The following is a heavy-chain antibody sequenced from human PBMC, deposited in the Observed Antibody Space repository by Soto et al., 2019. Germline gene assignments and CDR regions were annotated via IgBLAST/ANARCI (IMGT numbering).Heavy chain of an antibody. CDR1: GFTVSSHY. CDR3: ARDIGSSGYYGMDV. CDR2: IYGGGTT. D-gene: IGHD5-12*01. Sequence: EGQLVDSGGDLVQPGGSKRLSCAASGFTVSSHYMIWVRQAPGKGLEWVSLIYGGGTTYYADSVKGRFTVSRDNSKNTLYLQMNSLRAEDTGVYYCARDIGSSGYYGMDVWGQGTPVTVSS. V-gene: IGHV3-66*01. J-gene: IGHJ6*02.